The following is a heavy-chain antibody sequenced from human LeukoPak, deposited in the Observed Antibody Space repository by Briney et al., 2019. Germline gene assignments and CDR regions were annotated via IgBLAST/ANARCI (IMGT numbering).Heavy chain of an antibody. CDR1: GFTFSSYW. CDR2: IKQDGSEK. CDR3: TRGARTGRCSSTSCYAGLAYDY. Sequence: GGSLRLSCAASGFTFSSYWMSWVRQAPGKGLEWVANIKQDGSEKYYVDSVKGRFTISRDNAKNSLYLQMNSLRAEDTAVYYCTRGARTGRCSSTSCYAGLAYDYWGQGTLVTVSS. D-gene: IGHD2-2*01. V-gene: IGHV3-7*01. J-gene: IGHJ4*02.